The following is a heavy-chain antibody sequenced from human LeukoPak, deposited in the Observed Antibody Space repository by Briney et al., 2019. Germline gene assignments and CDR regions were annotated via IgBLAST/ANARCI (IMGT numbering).Heavy chain of an antibody. J-gene: IGHJ4*02. CDR1: GFTFSTYA. CDR2: ISSNGRTT. CDR3: VKDVCLLTGTCFDY. D-gene: IGHD3-9*01. Sequence: PGGSLRLSCSASGFTFSTYAMHWVRQAPGKGLEYVSGISSNGRTTYYADSVKGRFTISRDNSKNTLNLQMSSLRPDDTAVYYCVKDVCLLTGTCFDYWGQGTLVTVSS. V-gene: IGHV3-64*03.